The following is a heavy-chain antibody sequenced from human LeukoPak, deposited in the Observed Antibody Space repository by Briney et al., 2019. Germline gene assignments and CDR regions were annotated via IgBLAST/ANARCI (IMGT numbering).Heavy chain of an antibody. D-gene: IGHD5-18*01. CDR2: ISYDGGNK. J-gene: IGHJ3*02. V-gene: IGHV3-30*03. CDR3: ARAAGIQLWSSQWCVFDI. Sequence: GRSLSLSCAVSGFTFSTYAMHWVRQAPGRGLEWVALISYDGGNKFYLDSVKGRFTISRDNSKNTLFLQMNSLRPEDTAVYYCARAAGIQLWSSQWCVFDIWGQGTMVTVSS. CDR1: GFTFSTYA.